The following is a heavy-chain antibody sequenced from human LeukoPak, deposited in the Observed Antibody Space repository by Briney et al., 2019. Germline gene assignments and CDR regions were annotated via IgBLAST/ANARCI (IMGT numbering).Heavy chain of an antibody. CDR2: IYHSGST. Sequence: PSQTLSLTCTVSGGSISSGGYYWSWIRQPPGKGLEWIGYIYHSGSTYYNPSLKSRVTISVDGSKNQFSLKLSSVTAADTAVYYCARSKEWELLPPGAFDIWGQGTMVTVSS. J-gene: IGHJ3*02. CDR3: ARSKEWELLPPGAFDI. D-gene: IGHD1-26*01. CDR1: GGSISSGGYY. V-gene: IGHV4-30-2*01.